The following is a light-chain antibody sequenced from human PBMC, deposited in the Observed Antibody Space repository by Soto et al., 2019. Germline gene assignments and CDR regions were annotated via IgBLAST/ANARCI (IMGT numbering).Light chain of an antibody. CDR2: DAS. Sequence: DIQMTQSPSSLSASEGDRVTITCQSSHDVSRNLNWFQQKPGEDPQLLIYDASNLERGVPSRFSGSGSGTDFTLTISSLQPEDVATYYCQQYNSRLSFGGGTEVEIK. V-gene: IGKV1-33*01. J-gene: IGKJ4*01. CDR3: QQYNSRLS. CDR1: HDVSRN.